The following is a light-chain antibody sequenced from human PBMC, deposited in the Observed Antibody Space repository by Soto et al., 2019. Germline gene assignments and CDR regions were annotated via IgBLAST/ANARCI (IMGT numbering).Light chain of an antibody. CDR3: QQYNSPPFT. CDR1: QSISSW. V-gene: IGKV1-5*03. J-gene: IGKJ3*01. Sequence: DIQMTQSPSTLSASVGDRVTITCRASQSISSWLAWYQQKPGKAPKLLIYKASSLESGVPSRFIGSGSGTEFTLTISSLQPDDFATYYCQQYNSPPFTVGPRTKVDIK. CDR2: KAS.